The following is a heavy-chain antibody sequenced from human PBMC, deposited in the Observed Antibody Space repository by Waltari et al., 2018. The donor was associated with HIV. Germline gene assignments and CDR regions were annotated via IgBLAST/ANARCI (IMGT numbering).Heavy chain of an antibody. CDR2: IKSNTDGGTT. CDR3: TTVGGGTRDY. Sequence: EVLLVESGGGLGKPGGSLRLSCSASGFTFSDVWMRWVRQAPGKGLEWVGRIKSNTDGGTTYYAAPVKGIFTISRHDSKSTLYLEMNSLKTEDTAVYYCTTVGGGTRDYWGQGTLITVSS. CDR1: GFTFSDVW. J-gene: IGHJ4*02. V-gene: IGHV3-15*01. D-gene: IGHD3-16*01.